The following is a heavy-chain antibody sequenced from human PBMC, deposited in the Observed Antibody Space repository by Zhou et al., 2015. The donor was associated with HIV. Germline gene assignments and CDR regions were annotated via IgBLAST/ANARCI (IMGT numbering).Heavy chain of an antibody. J-gene: IGHJ4*02. D-gene: IGHD4-17*01. Sequence: QVQLVQSGAEVRKPGASVKVSCKASGYTFTDYYIHWVRQAPGQGLEWMGWINPDSGGTNYAQRFQDRVTMTRGTSITTAYMELSSLRYDDTAVYYCARATTVTTSVDYWAREPWSPSPQ. V-gene: IGHV1-2*02. CDR2: INPDSGGT. CDR1: GYTFTDYY. CDR3: ARATTVTTSVDY.